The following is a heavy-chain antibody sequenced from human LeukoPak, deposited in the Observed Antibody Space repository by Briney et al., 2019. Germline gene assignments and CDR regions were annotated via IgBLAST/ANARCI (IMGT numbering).Heavy chain of an antibody. CDR1: GFTFSSYC. V-gene: IGHV3-74*01. CDR2: IKSDGSGT. D-gene: IGHD5-24*01. CDR3: ARKGDGYNSIDY. J-gene: IGHJ4*02. Sequence: PGGSLRLSCAASGFTFSSYCMHCVRQVPGKGLVWVSRIKSDGSGTSYADSVQGRFTISRDNAKSTLFLQMNTLRAEDTAVYYCARKGDGYNSIDYWGQGTLVTVS.